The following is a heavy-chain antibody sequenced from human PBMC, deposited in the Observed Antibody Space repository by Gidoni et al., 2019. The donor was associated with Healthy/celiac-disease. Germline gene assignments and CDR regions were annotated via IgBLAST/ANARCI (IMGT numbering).Heavy chain of an antibody. V-gene: IGHV3-23*01. CDR1: GFTFSSYA. J-gene: IGHJ5*02. CDR3: AKDYDSSGYENWFDR. D-gene: IGHD3-22*01. CDR2: ISGSGGST. Sequence: EVQLLESGGGLVQPWGSLRLSCAASGFTFSSYAMSWVRQAPGKGLEWVSAISGSGGSTYYADSVKGRFTISRDNSKNTLYLQMNSLRAEDTAVYYCAKDYDSSGYENWFDRWGQGTLVTVSS.